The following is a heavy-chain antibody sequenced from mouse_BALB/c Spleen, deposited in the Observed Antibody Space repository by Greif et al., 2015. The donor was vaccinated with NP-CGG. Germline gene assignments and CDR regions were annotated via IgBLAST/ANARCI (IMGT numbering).Heavy chain of an antibody. CDR2: INPSSGYT. CDR3: AGYDYEAY. V-gene: IGHV1-4*02. J-gene: IGHJ3*01. D-gene: IGHD2-4*01. Sequence: VQLQQSAAELARPGASVKMSCKASGYTFTSYTMHWVKQRPGQGLEWIGYINPSSGYTEYNQKFKDKTTLTADKSSSTASMQLSSLTSEDSAVYYCAGYDYEAYWGQGTLVTVSA. CDR1: GYTFTSYT.